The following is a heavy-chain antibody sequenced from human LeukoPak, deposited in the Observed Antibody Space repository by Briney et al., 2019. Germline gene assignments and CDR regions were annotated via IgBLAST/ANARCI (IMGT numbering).Heavy chain of an antibody. CDR1: GGSFSGYY. Sequence: RTSETLSLTCAVYGGSFSGYYWSWIRQPPGKGLEWIGSIYYSGSTYYNPSLKSRVTISVDTSKNQFSLKLSSVTAADTAVYYCARHSSWYGSWFDPWGQGTLVTVSS. J-gene: IGHJ5*02. CDR2: IYYSGST. D-gene: IGHD6-19*01. CDR3: ARHSSWYGSWFDP. V-gene: IGHV4-34*01.